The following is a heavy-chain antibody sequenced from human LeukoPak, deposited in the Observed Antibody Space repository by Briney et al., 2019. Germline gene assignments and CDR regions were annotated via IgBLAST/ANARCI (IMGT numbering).Heavy chain of an antibody. CDR1: GASISDYY. Sequence: SETLSLPCTVSGASISDYYWSWIRHTPEKGLEWMGHIHSSGGSSYYPSLKSRLTLSIDTSRNQLSLKLPSVTAADTSVYFCARLGSYHDFWGQGALVTVSS. CDR2: IHSSGGS. V-gene: IGHV4-4*09. J-gene: IGHJ4*02. D-gene: IGHD1-26*01. CDR3: ARLGSYHDF.